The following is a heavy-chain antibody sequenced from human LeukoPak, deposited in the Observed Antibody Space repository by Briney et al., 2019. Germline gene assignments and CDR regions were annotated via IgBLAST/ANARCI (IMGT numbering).Heavy chain of an antibody. CDR3: ARDSSSWYRNWFDP. CDR1: GYSISSGYY. D-gene: IGHD6-13*01. V-gene: IGHV4-38-2*02. CDR2: IYHSGST. J-gene: IGHJ5*02. Sequence: PSETLSLTCTVSGYSISSGYYWGWIRQPPGKGLEWIGSIYHSGSTYYNPSLKSRVTISVDTSKNQFSLKLSSVTAADTAVYYCARDSSSWYRNWFDPWGQGTLVTVSS.